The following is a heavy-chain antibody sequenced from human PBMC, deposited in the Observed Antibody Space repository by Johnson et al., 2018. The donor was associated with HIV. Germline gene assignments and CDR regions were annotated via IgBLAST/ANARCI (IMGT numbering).Heavy chain of an antibody. CDR2: ISYDGSNK. CDR3: ARQKRYWRNAFDI. CDR1: GFTLSSYA. D-gene: IGHD3-10*01. J-gene: IGHJ3*02. Sequence: QVQVVESGGGVVQPGRSLRLSCAASGFTLSSYAMHWVRQAPGKGLVWVAVISYDGSNKYYADSVKGRFTISRDNAKNSLSLQMNSLRAEGTAVDYWARQKRYWRNAFDIWGQGTIVSVSS. V-gene: IGHV3-30-3*01.